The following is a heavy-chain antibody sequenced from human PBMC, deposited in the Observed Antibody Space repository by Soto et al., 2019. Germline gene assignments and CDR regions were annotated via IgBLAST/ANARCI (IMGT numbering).Heavy chain of an antibody. CDR3: ATALGPTTGIDY. CDR1: GGSVTSASYY. J-gene: IGHJ4*02. CDR2: VFQGANT. V-gene: IGHV4-61*01. Sequence: PSETLSLTCSVSGGSVTSASYYWSWIQQSPGKGLECIGYVFQGANTNYNPSLKGRVTISVDTSRNQFSLDLTSVTAADTAVYYCATALGPTTGIDYWGQGTLVTVSS. D-gene: IGHD2-8*02.